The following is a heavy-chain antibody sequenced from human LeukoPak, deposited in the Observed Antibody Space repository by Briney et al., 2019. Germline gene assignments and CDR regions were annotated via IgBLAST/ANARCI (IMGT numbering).Heavy chain of an antibody. Sequence: GGSLRLSCAASGFTFSSYAMSWVRQAPGKGLEWVSSISGNDGSTYYADSVKGRFTISRDNSKNTLYLQMSSLRAEDTAVYYCWIPIVAASVIPRGLGYWGQGVLVTVSS. D-gene: IGHD3-16*02. CDR3: WIPIVAASVIPRGLGY. J-gene: IGHJ4*02. V-gene: IGHV3-23*01. CDR2: ISGNDGST. CDR1: GFTFSSYA.